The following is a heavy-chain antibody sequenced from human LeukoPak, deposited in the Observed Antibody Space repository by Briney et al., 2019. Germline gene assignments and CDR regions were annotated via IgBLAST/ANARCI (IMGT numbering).Heavy chain of an antibody. D-gene: IGHD1-26*01. CDR3: ARRLGRAQGDN. V-gene: IGHV4-34*01. CDR2: INHSGST. CDR1: GGSFSGYY. Sequence: SETLSLTCAVYGGSFSGYYWSWIRQPPGKGLEWIGEINHSGSTNYNPSLKSRVTISVDTSKNQFSLKLSSVTAADTAVYYCARRLGRAQGDNWGQGTLVTVSS. J-gene: IGHJ4*02.